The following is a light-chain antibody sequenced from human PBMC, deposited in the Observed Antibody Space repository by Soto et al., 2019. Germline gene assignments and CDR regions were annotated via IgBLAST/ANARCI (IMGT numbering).Light chain of an antibody. CDR2: EVT. CDR3: SSYAGSNNYV. Sequence: QSALTQPPSASGSPGQSVTISCTGTSSDVGGYNYISWYQQHPGKAPKLMIYEVTKRPSGVPDRFSGSTSGNTASLTVSGRQAEDEADYYRSSYAGSNNYVFGAGTKVTVL. J-gene: IGLJ1*01. V-gene: IGLV2-8*01. CDR1: SSDVGGYNY.